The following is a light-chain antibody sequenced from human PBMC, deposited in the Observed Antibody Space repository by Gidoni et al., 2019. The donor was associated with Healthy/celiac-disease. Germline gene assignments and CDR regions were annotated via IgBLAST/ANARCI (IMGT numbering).Light chain of an antibody. CDR3: QQYGSAPT. V-gene: IGKV3-20*01. CDR1: QRVSSSY. J-gene: IGKJ1*01. CDR2: GAS. Sequence: EIVLTQSPGTLSLSPGERATISCRASQRVSSSYLAWYQHKPGQAPRLLIYGASSRATGIPDRFSGSGAGTDFTLTISRLEPEDFAVYYCQQYGSAPTYGQGTKVEIK.